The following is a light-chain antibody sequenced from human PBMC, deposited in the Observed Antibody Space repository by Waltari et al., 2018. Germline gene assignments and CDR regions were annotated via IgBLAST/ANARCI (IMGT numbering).Light chain of an antibody. CDR1: SLRSHY. J-gene: IGLJ2*01. CDR3: NSRDSSGNHVV. CDR2: GKN. V-gene: IGLV3-19*01. Sequence: SSELTQDPAVSVALGQTVRIPCQGASLRSHYARWYQQKPGQAPLLVIYGKNNRPSGIPDRFSGSSSGNTASLTITGAQAEDEADYYCNSRDSSGNHVVFGGGTKLTVL.